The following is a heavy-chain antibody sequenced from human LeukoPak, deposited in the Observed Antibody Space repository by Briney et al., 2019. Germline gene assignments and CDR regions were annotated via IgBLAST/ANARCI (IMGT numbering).Heavy chain of an antibody. CDR3: ARDSVLYDSSGYYLD. J-gene: IGHJ4*02. D-gene: IGHD3-22*01. CDR2: IWYGGSNT. CDR1: GFTFSTYG. Sequence: PGGSLGLSCAASGFTFSTYGMHWVRQAPGKGLEWVAVIWYGGSNTYYADSVKGRFTISRDNSKNTLYLQMNSLRAEDTAVYYCARDSVLYDSSGYYLDWGQGTLVTVSS. V-gene: IGHV3-33*08.